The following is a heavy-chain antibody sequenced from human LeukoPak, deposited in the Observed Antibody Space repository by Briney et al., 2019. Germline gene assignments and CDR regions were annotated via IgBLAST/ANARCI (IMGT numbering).Heavy chain of an antibody. CDR1: GFTFSSYW. CDR2: INGDGSRT. J-gene: IGHJ4*02. V-gene: IGHV3-74*01. CDR3: AKDYYDSSGYFDY. Sequence: GGSLRLSCEASGFTFSSYWMHWVRQAPGKGLVWVSRINGDGSRTSYADSVKGRFTISRDNAKNTVYLQMNSLRAEDTDVYYCAKDYYDSSGYFDYWGQGTLVTVSS. D-gene: IGHD3-22*01.